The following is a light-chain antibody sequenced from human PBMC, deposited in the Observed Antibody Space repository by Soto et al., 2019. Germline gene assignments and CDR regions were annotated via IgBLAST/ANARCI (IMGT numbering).Light chain of an antibody. CDR3: QQRYSYPVT. CDR2: AAS. CDR1: QGISSY. V-gene: IGKV1-9*01. Sequence: DIQLTQSPSFLSASVGDRVTITCRASQGISSYLAWYQQKPGKPPKLLIYAASTLQSGVPSRFSGSGSGTEFNLTISSLQPEDFATYYCQQRYSYPVTFGQGTKLEIK. J-gene: IGKJ2*01.